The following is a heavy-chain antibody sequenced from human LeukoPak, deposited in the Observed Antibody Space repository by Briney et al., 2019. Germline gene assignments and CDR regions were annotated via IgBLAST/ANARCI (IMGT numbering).Heavy chain of an antibody. CDR1: GYTFTSYD. D-gene: IGHD3-10*01. J-gene: IGHJ4*02. V-gene: IGHV1-8*01. CDR3: ARDLLVRGVLIYFDY. CDR2: MNPNSGNT. Sequence: ASVKVSCKASGYTFTSYDINWVRQATGQGLEWMGWMNPNSGNTTYAQKLQGRVTMTTDTSTSTAYMELRSLRSDDTAVYYCARDLLVRGVLIYFDYWGQGTLVTVSS.